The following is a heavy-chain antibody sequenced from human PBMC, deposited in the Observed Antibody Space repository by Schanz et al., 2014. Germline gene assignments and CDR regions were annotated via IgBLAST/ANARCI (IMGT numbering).Heavy chain of an antibody. CDR2: ISYSGST. J-gene: IGHJ3*02. V-gene: IGHV4-31*11. CDR3: ARDRGHGDLPGDI. Sequence: QVQLQESGPGLVKPSGTLSLTCAVSGGSVSSGGDYWSWIRQHPGKGLEWLGFISYSGSTYYNPSLKSRVTISVDTSKNQFSLNLSSATAADTAVYYCARDRGHGDLPGDIWGQGTMVTVSS. D-gene: IGHD4-17*01. CDR1: GGSVSSGGDY.